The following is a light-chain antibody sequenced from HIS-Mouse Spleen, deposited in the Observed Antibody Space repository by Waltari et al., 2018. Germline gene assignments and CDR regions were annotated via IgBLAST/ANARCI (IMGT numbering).Light chain of an antibody. CDR2: AAS. CDR1: QGISSY. CDR3: QQYYSYPPT. V-gene: IGKV1-8*01. Sequence: AIRMTQSPSSLSASTGARATITCRASQGISSYLAWYQQKPGKAPKLLIYAASTLQSGVPSRFSGSGSGTDFTLTISCLQSEDFATYYCQQYYSYPPTFGQGTKVEIK. J-gene: IGKJ1*01.